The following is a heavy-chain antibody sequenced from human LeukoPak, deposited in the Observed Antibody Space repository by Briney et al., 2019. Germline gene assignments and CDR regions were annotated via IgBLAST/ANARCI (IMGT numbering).Heavy chain of an antibody. CDR1: GFTFHYYA. D-gene: IGHD1-26*01. CDR3: ARDHENSGSFRY. Sequence: PGGSLRLSCAASGFTFHYYAMHWVRQAPGKGLVWVSRINSDGSSTTYADSVKGRLTISRDNAKNTLYLQVNSLRADDTAVYYCARDHENSGSFRYWGQGTLVTVSS. V-gene: IGHV3-74*01. CDR2: INSDGSST. J-gene: IGHJ4*02.